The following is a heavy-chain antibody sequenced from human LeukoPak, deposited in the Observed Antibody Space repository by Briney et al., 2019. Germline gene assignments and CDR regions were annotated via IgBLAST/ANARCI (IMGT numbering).Heavy chain of an antibody. D-gene: IGHD4-23*01. J-gene: IGHJ4*02. CDR3: ARDGPGTSTPATNYFDY. CDR1: GYTFRVYY. CDR2: FNPITGST. Sequence: ASVKVSCKPSGYTFRVYYIHWVRQAPGQGLEWVGIFNPITGSTTFAPNFQGRVTMTGDTSTSTVYMEVTNLRSEDTAIYYCARDGPGTSTPATNYFDYWGQGTLVTVSS. V-gene: IGHV1-46*01.